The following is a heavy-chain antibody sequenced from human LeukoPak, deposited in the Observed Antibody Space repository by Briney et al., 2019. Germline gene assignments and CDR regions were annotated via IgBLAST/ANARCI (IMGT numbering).Heavy chain of an antibody. Sequence: GGSLRLSCAASGFTFSNAWMSWVRQAPGKGLEWVGRIKSKTDGGTTDYAAPVKGRFTISRDDSKNTLYLQMNSLKTEDTAVYYCTTDRNHYYGMDVWGQGTTVTVSS. CDR2: IKSKTDGGTT. CDR1: GFTFSNAW. CDR3: TTDRNHYYGMDV. V-gene: IGHV3-15*01. J-gene: IGHJ6*02.